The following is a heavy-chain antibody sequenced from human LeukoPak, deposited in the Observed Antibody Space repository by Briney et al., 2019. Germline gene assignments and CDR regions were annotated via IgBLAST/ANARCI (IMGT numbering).Heavy chain of an antibody. V-gene: IGHV3-23*01. D-gene: IGHD3-10*01. CDR3: AKDRLVWFGELGYSY. J-gene: IGHJ4*02. CDR2: FSGSGGST. CDR1: GSTFSSYA. Sequence: GGSLRLSCAASGSTFSSYAMSWVRQAPGKGLECISGFSGSGGSTYYADSVKGRFTISRDNSKNTLYLQMNSLRAEDTAVYYCAKDRLVWFGELGYSYWGQGTLVTVSS.